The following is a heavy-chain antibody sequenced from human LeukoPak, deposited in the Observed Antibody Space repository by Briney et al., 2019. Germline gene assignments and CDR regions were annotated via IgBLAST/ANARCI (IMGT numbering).Heavy chain of an antibody. CDR2: LYSGSST. J-gene: IGHJ2*01. Sequence: GGSLRLSCAASGFTASTKYMNWVRQAPGKGLEWVSILYSGSSTYYADSVEGRFTISRDSSKNTLFLQMNDLRAEDTAVYYCARVGDHFHWYLDLWGRGTLVTVSS. CDR1: GFTASTKY. CDR3: ARVGDHFHWYLDL. D-gene: IGHD3-3*02. V-gene: IGHV3-53*01.